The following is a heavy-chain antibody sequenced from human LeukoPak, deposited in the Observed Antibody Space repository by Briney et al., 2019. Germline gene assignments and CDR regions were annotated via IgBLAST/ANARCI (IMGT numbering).Heavy chain of an antibody. D-gene: IGHD7-27*01. J-gene: IGHJ4*02. V-gene: IGHV3-30*18. CDR2: ISYDGSNK. CDR3: AKPTGGYFDY. CDR1: GFTFSSYG. Sequence: PGRSLRLSCAASGFTFSSYGMHWVRQAPGKGLEWVAVISYDGSNKYYADSVKGRFTISRDNSKNTLYLQMNSLSAEDTAVYYCAKPTGGYFDYWGQGTLVTVSS.